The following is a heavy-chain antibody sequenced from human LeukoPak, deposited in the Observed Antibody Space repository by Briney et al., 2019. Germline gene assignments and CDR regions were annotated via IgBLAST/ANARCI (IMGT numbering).Heavy chain of an antibody. V-gene: IGHV3-7*01. Sequence: GGSLRLSCAASGFTFSSYAMSWVRQAPGKGLEWVANIKQDGSEKYYVDSVKGRFTISRDNAKNSLYLQMNSLRAEDTAVYYCARGEHPEVFAYWGQGTLVTVSS. CDR2: IKQDGSEK. CDR1: GFTFSSYA. J-gene: IGHJ4*02. CDR3: ARGEHPEVFAY. D-gene: IGHD1-14*01.